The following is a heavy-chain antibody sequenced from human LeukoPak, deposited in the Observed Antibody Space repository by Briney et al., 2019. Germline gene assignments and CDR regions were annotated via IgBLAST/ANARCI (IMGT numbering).Heavy chain of an antibody. J-gene: IGHJ4*02. V-gene: IGHV5-51*01. Sequence: GESLKISCKGPGYSFSRYWIGWVRQMPGKGLEWMGIIYPGDSDTRYSPSFQGQVTISADKSVSTAYLQWSSLRASDTAMYYCARRAYCGGDCYSDYWGQGTLVTVSS. CDR2: IYPGDSDT. CDR1: GYSFSRYW. D-gene: IGHD2-21*02. CDR3: ARRAYCGGDCYSDY.